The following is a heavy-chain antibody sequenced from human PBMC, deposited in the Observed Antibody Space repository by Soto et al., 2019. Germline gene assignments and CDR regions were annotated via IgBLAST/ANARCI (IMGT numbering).Heavy chain of an antibody. Sequence: QLQLQESGPGLVKPSETLSLTCTVSGGSISSDSSYWGWIRQPPGKGLEWIANIYYSGSTYYNPSLKSRVTISLDTSKNQFSLKLSSVTAADPAVYYCARQSEYYFASGRAAPLYGMDVWGQGTTVTVSS. D-gene: IGHD3-10*01. CDR3: ARQSEYYFASGRAAPLYGMDV. V-gene: IGHV4-39*01. J-gene: IGHJ6*02. CDR2: IYYSGST. CDR1: GGSISSDSSY.